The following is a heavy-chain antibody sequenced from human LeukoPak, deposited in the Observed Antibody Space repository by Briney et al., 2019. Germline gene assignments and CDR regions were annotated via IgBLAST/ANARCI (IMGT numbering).Heavy chain of an antibody. CDR3: ARGGVPYAFEV. V-gene: IGHV3-74*01. Sequence: GGSLRLSCATSGFSFSDYWVHWVRQAPGKGLVWVSGMNRDGTTTGYADSVKGRFTISRDNAKNMLYLHINSLRVEDTALYYCARGGVPYAFEVWGQGTMVTVSS. CDR2: MNRDGTTT. CDR1: GFSFSDYW. D-gene: IGHD2-2*01. J-gene: IGHJ3*01.